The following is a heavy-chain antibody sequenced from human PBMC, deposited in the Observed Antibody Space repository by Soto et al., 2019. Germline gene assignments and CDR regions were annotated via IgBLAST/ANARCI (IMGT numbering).Heavy chain of an antibody. V-gene: IGHV3-23*01. CDR2: IDSSGAGT. Sequence: EVQLLESGGGLVQPGGTLRLSCAASGFTFSNFAMHWVRLAPGKGLGWVSAIDSSGAGTYDADSVKGRFTISRDNSKNTLYLQMDSLRVDDTAVYYCARAPPDYGDTRFDFWGLGTLVTVSS. D-gene: IGHD4-17*01. CDR3: ARAPPDYGDTRFDF. CDR1: GFTFSNFA. J-gene: IGHJ4*02.